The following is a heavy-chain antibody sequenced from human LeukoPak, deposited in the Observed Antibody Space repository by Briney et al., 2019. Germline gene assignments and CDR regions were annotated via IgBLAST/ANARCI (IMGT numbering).Heavy chain of an antibody. CDR3: AKDRYNDNYYPDF. Sequence: PGGSLRLSCAASDFTFSSYAMHWVRQAPGKGLEWVAVISYDGSNQYYADSVKGRFTVSRDNPQNTLYLQMKSLRAEDTAVYYCAKDRYNDNYYPDFWGQGTLVTVSS. CDR2: ISYDGSNQ. CDR1: DFTFSSYA. D-gene: IGHD1-14*01. J-gene: IGHJ4*02. V-gene: IGHV3-30*18.